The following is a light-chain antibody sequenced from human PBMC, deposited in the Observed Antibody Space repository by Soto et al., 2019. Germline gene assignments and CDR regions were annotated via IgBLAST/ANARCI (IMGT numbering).Light chain of an antibody. CDR1: HGISSN. J-gene: IGKJ1*01. V-gene: IGKV1-9*01. CDR2: AAS. CDR3: QQLNSYPRT. Sequence: DIQLTQSPSFLSASVGDRVTITCRASHGISSNLARYQQKPGKAPKLLIYAASTLQSGVPSRFSGSGSGAEFTLTITSLQPADFATYYYQQLNSYPRTFGQGTKVEIK.